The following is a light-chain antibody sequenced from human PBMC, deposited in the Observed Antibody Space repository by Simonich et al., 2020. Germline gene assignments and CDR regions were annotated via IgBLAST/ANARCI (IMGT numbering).Light chain of an antibody. J-gene: IGLJ3*02. CDR2: EGR. V-gene: IGLV2-23*01. CDR3: CSYAGSSTWV. CDR1: SSDVGSYNL. Sequence: QSALTQPASVSGSPGQSITISCTGTSSDVGSYNLVSWYQQHPGKAPKLMIYEGRKRPSGVSNRFSGSKSGNTASLTISGLQAEDEADYYCCSYAGSSTWVFGGGTKLNVL.